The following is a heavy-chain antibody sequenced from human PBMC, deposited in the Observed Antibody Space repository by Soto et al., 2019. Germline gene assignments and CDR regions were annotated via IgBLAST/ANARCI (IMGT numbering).Heavy chain of an antibody. J-gene: IGHJ3*02. Sequence: ASVKVSCKASGGTFSSYTISWVRQAPGQGLEWMGWIIANNGNTNYAQKLQGRVTMTTDTSTSTAYMELRSLRSDDTAVYYCARFDIVVVVAGDAFDIWGQGTMVTVSS. CDR3: ARFDIVVVVAGDAFDI. CDR1: GGTFSSYT. D-gene: IGHD2-15*01. CDR2: IIANNGNT. V-gene: IGHV1-18*01.